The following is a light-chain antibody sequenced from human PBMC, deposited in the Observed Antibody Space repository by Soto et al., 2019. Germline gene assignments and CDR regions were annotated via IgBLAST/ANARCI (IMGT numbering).Light chain of an antibody. CDR3: QQCVTSPLT. V-gene: IGKV3-20*01. J-gene: IGKJ4*01. CDR1: QSVNNNY. CDR2: GAS. Sequence: DIVMTQSPGTLSLSPGERATLSCRASQSVNNNYLAWYQQKPGQAPRLLIYGASSRATGIPDRFSGGGSGTDFTLTISSLDPEDFAVYYCQQCVTSPLTFGGGTKVEIK.